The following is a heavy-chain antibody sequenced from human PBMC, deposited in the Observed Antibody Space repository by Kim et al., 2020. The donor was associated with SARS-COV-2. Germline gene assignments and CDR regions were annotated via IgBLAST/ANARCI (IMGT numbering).Heavy chain of an antibody. CDR2: IWYDGSAS. CDR1: GFTFSAYG. J-gene: IGHJ6*01. D-gene: IGHD3-9*01. Sequence: GGSLRLSCAASGFTFSAYGMHWVRQAPGKGLEWVAIIWYDGSASYYADSVKGRFSISRDKSKNTLYLQMNSLRAEDTAVYYCASDRGALLTYYYGMNFWG. V-gene: IGHV3-33*01. CDR3: ASDRGALLTYYYGMNF.